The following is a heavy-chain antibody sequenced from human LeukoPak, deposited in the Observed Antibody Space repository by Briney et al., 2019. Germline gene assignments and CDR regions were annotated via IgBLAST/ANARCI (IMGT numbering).Heavy chain of an antibody. CDR1: GGSSSSSSYY. V-gene: IGHV4-31*03. CDR2: IYYSGST. J-gene: IGHJ3*02. Sequence: PSETLSLTGTVSGGSSSSSSYYWSWIRQHPGKGLEWIGYIYYSGSTYYNPSLKSRVTISVDTSKNQFSLKLNSVTAADTAVYFCARALTTVRDASDIWGQGTMVTVSS. D-gene: IGHD4-11*01. CDR3: ARALTTVRDASDI.